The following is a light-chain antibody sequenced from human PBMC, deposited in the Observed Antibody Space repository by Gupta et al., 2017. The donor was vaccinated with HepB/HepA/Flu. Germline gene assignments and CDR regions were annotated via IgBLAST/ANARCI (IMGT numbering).Light chain of an antibody. CDR2: GAF. V-gene: IGKV1-39*01. Sequence: DIQMTQSPSSLSASVGDRVTVTCRASQNINTLLNWYQLTPGRPPKLLIFGAFHLRSGVSSRFSGSGSGTDFTLTINKLQPEDFATYYCQQRHNTIVTFGRGTKVDIK. J-gene: IGKJ4*01. CDR1: QNINTL. CDR3: QQRHNTIVT.